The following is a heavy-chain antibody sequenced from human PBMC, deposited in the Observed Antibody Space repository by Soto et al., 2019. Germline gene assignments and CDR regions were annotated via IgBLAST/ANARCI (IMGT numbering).Heavy chain of an antibody. CDR3: AKDPNGDYVGGFEM. V-gene: IGHV3-23*01. CDR1: EFPFSTFP. J-gene: IGHJ3*02. D-gene: IGHD4-17*01. CDR2: ISISGGST. Sequence: EVELLESGGPWVKLGGSLSLSGPAPEFPFSTFPRSWVRKPPGGGREWVSGISISGGSTYYADSVKGRFTISRDHSTNTLSLQMNSLRAEDTAVYYCAKDPNGDYVGGFEMWGQGTMVIISS.